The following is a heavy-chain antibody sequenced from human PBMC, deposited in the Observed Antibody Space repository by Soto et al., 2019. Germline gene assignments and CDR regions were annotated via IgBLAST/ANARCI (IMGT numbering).Heavy chain of an antibody. V-gene: IGHV3-21*06. CDR1: GFTFTRYS. Sequence: GGSLRLSCAASGFTFTRYSMNWVRQAPGKGLEWVSSISSTTNYIYYGDSMKGRFTISRDNAKNSLYLEMNSLRAEDTAVYYCARESEDLTSNFDYWGQGTLVNVAS. CDR3: ARESEDLTSNFDY. CDR2: ISSTTNYI. J-gene: IGHJ4*02.